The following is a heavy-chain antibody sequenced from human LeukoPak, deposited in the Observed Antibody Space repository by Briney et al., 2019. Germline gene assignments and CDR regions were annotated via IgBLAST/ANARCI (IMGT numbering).Heavy chain of an antibody. D-gene: IGHD5-12*01. J-gene: IGHJ3*01. CDR2: ISSTGSTI. CDR1: GFTFRGYS. Sequence: GGSLRLSCTASGFTFRGYSMDWVRQAPGKGLEWVSYISSTGSTIYYADSVKGQFTISRDNAMNSLYLQMNSLRAEDTAVYYCARSRATYAFDLWGQGTVVTVSS. CDR3: ARSRATYAFDL. V-gene: IGHV3-48*01.